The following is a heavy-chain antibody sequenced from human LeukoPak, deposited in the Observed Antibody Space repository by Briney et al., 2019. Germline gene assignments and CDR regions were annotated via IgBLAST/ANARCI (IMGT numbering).Heavy chain of an antibody. CDR2: IIPILGIA. V-gene: IGHV1-69*02. CDR1: GGTFSSYT. J-gene: IGHJ4*02. Sequence: SVRVSCKASGGTFSSYTISWVRQAPGQGLEWMGRIIPILGIANYAQKFQGRVTITADKSTSTAYMELSSLRSEDTAVYYCARVESTSCYGCIDYWGQGTLVTVSS. D-gene: IGHD2-2*01. CDR3: ARVESTSCYGCIDY.